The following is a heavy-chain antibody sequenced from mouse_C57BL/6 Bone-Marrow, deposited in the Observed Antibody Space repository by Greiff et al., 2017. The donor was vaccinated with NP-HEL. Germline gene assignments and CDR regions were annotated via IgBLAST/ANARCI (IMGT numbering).Heavy chain of an antibody. Sequence: EVQLQQSGPELVKPGASVKISCKASGYTFTDYYMNWVKQSHGKSLEWIGDINPNNGGTSYNQKFKGKATLTVDKSSSTAYMELRSLTSEDSAVYYCARLQIYSDDAGIAYWGQGPLVTVSP. V-gene: IGHV1-26*01. J-gene: IGHJ3*01. CDR2: INPNNGGT. CDR3: ARLQIYSDDAGIAY. CDR1: GYTFTDYY. D-gene: IGHD2-4*01.